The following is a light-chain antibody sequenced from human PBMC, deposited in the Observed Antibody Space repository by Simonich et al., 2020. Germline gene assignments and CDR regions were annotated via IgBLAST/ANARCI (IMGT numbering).Light chain of an antibody. CDR3: SAWDSSLSAWV. V-gene: IGLV10-54*01. J-gene: IGLJ3*02. CDR1: SNNVGNQG. Sequence: QAGLTQPPSVSQGLRTTATLTCTGNSNNVGNQGAAWLQQHQGHPPKLLSYRNNNRPSGISERLSASRSGNTASRTITGLQPEDEADYYCSAWDSSLSAWVFGGGTKLTVL. CDR2: RNN.